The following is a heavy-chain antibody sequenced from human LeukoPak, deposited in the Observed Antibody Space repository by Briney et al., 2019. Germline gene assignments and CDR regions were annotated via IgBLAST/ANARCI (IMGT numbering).Heavy chain of an antibody. Sequence: PGGSLRLSCAASGFTFSSYSMNWVRQAPGKGLEWVSSISSSSYIYYADSVKGRFTISRDNAKNSLYLQMNSLRAEDTAVYSCARSGVPRAFDIWGQGTLVTVSS. D-gene: IGHD3-10*01. CDR2: ISSSSYI. V-gene: IGHV3-21*01. CDR3: ARSGVPRAFDI. J-gene: IGHJ3*02. CDR1: GFTFSSYS.